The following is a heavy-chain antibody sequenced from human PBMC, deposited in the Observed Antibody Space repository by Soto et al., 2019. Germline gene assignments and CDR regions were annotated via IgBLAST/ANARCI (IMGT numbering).Heavy chain of an antibody. CDR2: TSAYNGNT. D-gene: IGHD3-22*01. V-gene: IGHV1-18*01. CDR1: GYTFTSYG. Sequence: QVQLVQSGAEVKKPGASVKVSCKASGYTFTSYGISWVRQAPGQGLEWMGWTSAYNGNTNYAQKLQGRVTMTTDTSTSTAYMERRSLRSDDTAVYYGASAGESRGYYYEFDYWGQGSLVTVSS. J-gene: IGHJ4*02. CDR3: ASAGESRGYYYEFDY.